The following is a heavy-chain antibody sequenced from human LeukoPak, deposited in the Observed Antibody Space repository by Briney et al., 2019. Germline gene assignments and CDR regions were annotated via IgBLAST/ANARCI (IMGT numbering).Heavy chain of an antibody. CDR2: IDPSDSYT. V-gene: IGHV5-10-1*01. D-gene: IGHD3-16*01. J-gene: IGHJ3*01. CDR3: AKWGAGGDFDV. Sequence: GESLRISCKGSGYSFTTYWISWVRQMPGKGLEWMGRIDPSDSYTNYSPSFQGHVTISADTSISTAYLKWSSLKASDTPMYYCAKWGAGGDFDVWGQGTMVTVSS. CDR1: GYSFTTYW.